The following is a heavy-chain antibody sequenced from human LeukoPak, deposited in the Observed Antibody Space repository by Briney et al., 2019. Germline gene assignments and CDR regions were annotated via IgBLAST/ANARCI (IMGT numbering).Heavy chain of an antibody. V-gene: IGHV3-30*04. CDR3: ARDHGCSGGACYFFDY. CDR1: GFTFTSYV. Sequence: GRSLSLSCAASGFTFTSYVIHWVRQAPGKGLEWVAVILFDGTKRYYADSVKGRFTISRDNYRNTVSLEMNSLRPEDTAIYYCARDHGCSGGACYFFDYWGQGALVTVSS. CDR2: ILFDGTKR. J-gene: IGHJ4*02. D-gene: IGHD2-15*01.